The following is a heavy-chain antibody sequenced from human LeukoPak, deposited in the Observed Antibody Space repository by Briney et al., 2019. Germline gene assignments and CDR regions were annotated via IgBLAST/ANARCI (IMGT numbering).Heavy chain of an antibody. CDR2: ISSSSSYI. Sequence: GGSLRLSCAASGFTFSSYSMNWVRQAPGKGLEWVSSISSSSSYIYYADSVKGRFTISRDNAKNPLYLQMNSLRAEDTAVYYCARDSMWSGGATTYWGQGTLVTVSS. D-gene: IGHD1-26*01. CDR1: GFTFSSYS. CDR3: ARDSMWSGGATTY. V-gene: IGHV3-21*01. J-gene: IGHJ4*02.